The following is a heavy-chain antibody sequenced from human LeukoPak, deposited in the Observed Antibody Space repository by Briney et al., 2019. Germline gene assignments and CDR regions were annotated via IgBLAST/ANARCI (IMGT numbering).Heavy chain of an antibody. Sequence: SQTLSLTCAVSGGSISSGGYSWSWIRQPPGKGLEWIGYIYHSGSTYYNPSLKSRVTISVDMSKNQFSLKLSSVTAADTAVYYCARDSTVTTFAFDIWGQGTMVTVSS. V-gene: IGHV4-30-2*01. J-gene: IGHJ3*02. CDR2: IYHSGST. CDR1: GGSISSGGYS. CDR3: ARDSTVTTFAFDI. D-gene: IGHD4-17*01.